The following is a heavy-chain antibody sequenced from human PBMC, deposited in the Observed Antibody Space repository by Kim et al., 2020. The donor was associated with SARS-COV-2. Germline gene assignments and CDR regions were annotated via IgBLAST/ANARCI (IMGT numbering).Heavy chain of an antibody. CDR3: ATWDFRGAFDM. V-gene: IGHV3-11*01. D-gene: IGHD1-26*01. CDR2: TI. J-gene: IGHJ3*02. Sequence: TIFYAESVRGRFTLSRDNAKNSLYLQMNSLRVEDTAIYYCATWDFRGAFDMWGQGTLVTVS.